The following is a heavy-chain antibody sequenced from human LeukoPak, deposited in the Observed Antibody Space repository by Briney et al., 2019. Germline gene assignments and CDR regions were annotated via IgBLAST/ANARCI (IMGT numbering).Heavy chain of an antibody. J-gene: IGHJ6*03. Sequence: GGSLRLSCAASGFTFSSYTMNWVRLAPGKGLEWVSSISRSNIYKYYADSVKGRFTISRDNAKNSLYLQMNSLSAEDTAVYYCAKNGDRGAYCSGGTCYPYYYHYMDVWGKGTTVTISS. CDR1: GFTFSSYT. V-gene: IGHV3-21*04. D-gene: IGHD2-15*01. CDR2: ISRSNIYK. CDR3: AKNGDRGAYCSGGTCYPYYYHYMDV.